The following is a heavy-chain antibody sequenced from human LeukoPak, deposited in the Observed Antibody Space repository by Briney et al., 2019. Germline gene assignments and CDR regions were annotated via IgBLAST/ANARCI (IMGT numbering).Heavy chain of an antibody. D-gene: IGHD3-16*01. CDR3: AESPGGY. J-gene: IGHJ4*02. Sequence: QPGGSLRLSCAASGFSVNSNYMSWVRQAPGKGLEWVLVIYSGGSTYYADSVKGRFTISRDNSKNTLYLQMNSLRVEDTAIYFCAESPGGYWGQGTLVTSSS. CDR2: IYSGGST. CDR1: GFSVNSNY. V-gene: IGHV3-53*01.